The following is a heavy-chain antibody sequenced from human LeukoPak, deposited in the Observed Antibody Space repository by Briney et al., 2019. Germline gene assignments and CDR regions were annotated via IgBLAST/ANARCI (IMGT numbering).Heavy chain of an antibody. J-gene: IGHJ4*02. CDR3: ARISGSFYDYFDY. CDR1: GFSFSAHY. V-gene: IGHV3-11*01. D-gene: IGHD3-22*01. CDR2: ISTTGDTI. Sequence: KPGGSLRLSCAVSGFSFSAHYMSWIRQAPGKGLEWISYISTTGDTIYYADSVKGRFTISRDNAKNSLYLQMHSLRADDTAVYYCARISGSFYDYFDYWGQGALDSVSS.